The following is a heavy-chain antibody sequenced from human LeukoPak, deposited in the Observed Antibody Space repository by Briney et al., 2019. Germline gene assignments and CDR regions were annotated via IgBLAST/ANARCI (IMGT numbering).Heavy chain of an antibody. D-gene: IGHD4-11*01. Sequence: SETLSLTCTVSGVSISSYYWSWIRQPPGKGLEWIGYIYYSGSTNYNPSLKSRVTISVDTSKNQFSLKLSSVTAADTAVYYCARGYSNYVYYFDYWGQGTLVTVSS. V-gene: IGHV4-59*01. J-gene: IGHJ4*02. CDR3: ARGYSNYVYYFDY. CDR1: GVSISSYY. CDR2: IYYSGST.